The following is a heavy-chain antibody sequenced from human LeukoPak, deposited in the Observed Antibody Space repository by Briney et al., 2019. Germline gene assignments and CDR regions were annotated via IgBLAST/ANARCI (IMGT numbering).Heavy chain of an antibody. CDR1: GFTFSNTN. V-gene: IGHV3-21*06. CDR2: ISASSSYI. Sequence: GSLRLSCAASGFTFSNTNMNWVRQAPGKGLKWVSFISASSSYIYYADSVKGRFTISRDNAQNSLYLQMNSLRAEDTAVYFCARVVNGYVDYWGQGTLVTVSS. CDR3: ARVVNGYVDY. D-gene: IGHD2-8*01. J-gene: IGHJ4*02.